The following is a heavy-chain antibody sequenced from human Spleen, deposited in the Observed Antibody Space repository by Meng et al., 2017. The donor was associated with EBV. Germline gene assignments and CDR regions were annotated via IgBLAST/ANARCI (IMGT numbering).Heavy chain of an antibody. CDR3: ARAFSTSGWFDP. Sequence: LQIQESGPGLVKPSATLSLTCTVSGGSISSSSYYWGWIRQPPGKGLEWIGSIYYSGSTYYNPSLKSRVTISVDTSKNQFSLKLSSVTAADTAVYYCARAFSTSGWFDPWGQGTLVTVSS. J-gene: IGHJ5*02. CDR1: GGSISSSSYY. CDR2: IYYSGST. V-gene: IGHV4-39*07. D-gene: IGHD3/OR15-3a*01.